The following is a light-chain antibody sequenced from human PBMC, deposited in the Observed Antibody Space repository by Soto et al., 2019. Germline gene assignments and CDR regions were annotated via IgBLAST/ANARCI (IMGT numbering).Light chain of an antibody. CDR1: SSDLDDFQY. CDR3: SAYTSSSIVI. J-gene: IGLJ2*01. Sequence: QSALTQPASVSGSPGQSITISCTGTSSDLDDFQYVSWYQQHPGKAPILTIYGVSNRPSGVSNRFSGSKSGNKASLTISGLQTDDEADYYCSAYTSSSIVIFGGGTKLTVL. CDR2: GVS. V-gene: IGLV2-14*03.